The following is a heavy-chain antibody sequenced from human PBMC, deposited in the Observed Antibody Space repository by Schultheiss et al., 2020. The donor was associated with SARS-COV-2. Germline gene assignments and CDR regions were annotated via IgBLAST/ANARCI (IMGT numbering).Heavy chain of an antibody. Sequence: GGSLRLSCAASGFTFSSYSMNWVRQAPGKGLEYVSAISSNGGSTYYANSVKGRFTISRDNSKNTLYLQMGSLRAEDTAVYYCAKDVGFWSGYYDYWGQGTLVTVSS. CDR2: ISSNGGST. CDR1: GFTFSSYS. V-gene: IGHV3-64*01. J-gene: IGHJ4*02. D-gene: IGHD3-3*01. CDR3: AKDVGFWSGYYDY.